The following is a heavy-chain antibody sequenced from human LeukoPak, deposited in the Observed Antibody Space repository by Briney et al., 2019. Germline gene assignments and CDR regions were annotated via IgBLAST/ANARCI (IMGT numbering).Heavy chain of an antibody. CDR2: IYTSGST. CDR1: DGSISSYY. V-gene: IGHV4-4*07. D-gene: IGHD2-2*01. Sequence: PSETLSLTCTVSDGSISSYYWSWIRQPAGKGLEWIGRIYTSGSTNYNPSLKSRVTMSVDTSKNQFSLKLSSVTAADTAVYYCARLRGWQVPAAQAGYYYYYYYMDVWGKGTTVTISS. CDR3: ARLRGWQVPAAQAGYYYYYYYMDV. J-gene: IGHJ6*03.